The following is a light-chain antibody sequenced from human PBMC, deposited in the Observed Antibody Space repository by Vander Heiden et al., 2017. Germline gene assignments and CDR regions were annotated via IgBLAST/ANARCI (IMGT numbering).Light chain of an antibody. CDR2: AAS. CDR3: QNYNLYPLG. Sequence: DVQLTQSPSSLSASVGGRVTITCRASQGISSYLAWYQVKPGKVPKVLIYAASTLERGVPPRFSGSGSGSDFTLTISSLQPEDFATYFCQNYNLYPLGFGGGTKVEIK. CDR1: QGISSY. J-gene: IGKJ4*01. V-gene: IGKV1-27*01.